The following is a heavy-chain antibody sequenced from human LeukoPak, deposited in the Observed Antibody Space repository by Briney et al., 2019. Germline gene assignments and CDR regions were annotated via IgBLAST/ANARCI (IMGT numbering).Heavy chain of an antibody. CDR1: GGSVSSGSYY. CDR2: IYYSGST. V-gene: IGHV4-61*01. D-gene: IGHD1-1*01. CDR3: ARGTNWFDP. J-gene: IGHJ5*02. Sequence: SETLSLTCTVSGGSVSSGSYYWSWIRQPPGKGLEWIGYIYYSGSTNYNPSLKSRVTMSVDTSKNQFSLKLSSVTAADTAVYYCARGTNWFDPWGQGTLVTVSS.